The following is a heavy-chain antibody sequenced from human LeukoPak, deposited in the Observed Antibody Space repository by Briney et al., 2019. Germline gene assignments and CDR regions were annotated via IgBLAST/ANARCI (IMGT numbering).Heavy chain of an antibody. CDR2: ISGSGGST. D-gene: IGHD3-10*01. J-gene: IGHJ4*02. V-gene: IGHV3-23*01. CDR1: GFTFSSYA. Sequence: PGGSLRLSCAASGFTFSSYAMSWVRQAPGKGLEWVSAISGSGGSTYYADSVKGRFTISRDNSKNTLYLQMNSLRAEDTAVYYCAKTKGRRFGEPPPYYFDQWGQGTLVTLSP. CDR3: AKTKGRRFGEPPPYYFDQ.